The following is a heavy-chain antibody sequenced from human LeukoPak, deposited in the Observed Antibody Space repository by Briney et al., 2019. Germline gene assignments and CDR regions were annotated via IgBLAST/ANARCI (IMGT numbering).Heavy chain of an antibody. D-gene: IGHD2-2*01. CDR1: GYSFTSYW. V-gene: IGHV5-51*01. J-gene: IGHJ4*02. Sequence: PGESLKISCKGSGYSFTSYWIGWMRQMPGKGLEWMGIIYPGDSDTRYSPSFQGQVTISADKSISTAYLQWSSLKASDTAMYYCARKYCSSTSCYYYFDYWGQGTLVTVSS. CDR2: IYPGDSDT. CDR3: ARKYCSSTSCYYYFDY.